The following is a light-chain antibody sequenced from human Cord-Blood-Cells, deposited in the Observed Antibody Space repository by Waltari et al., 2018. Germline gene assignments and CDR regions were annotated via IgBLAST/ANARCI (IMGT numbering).Light chain of an antibody. J-gene: IGKJ1*01. V-gene: IGKV1-39*01. CDR3: QQSYSTPPGT. CDR2: AAS. CDR1: QSISSY. Sequence: DIQMTQSPSSLPASVGARVTIPCRASQSISSYLNWYQQKRAKAPRPLIYAASSWQSGVPSRFIGSRSGTDYTLPISSLQPEDFATYYCQQSYSTPPGTFGQGTKVEIK.